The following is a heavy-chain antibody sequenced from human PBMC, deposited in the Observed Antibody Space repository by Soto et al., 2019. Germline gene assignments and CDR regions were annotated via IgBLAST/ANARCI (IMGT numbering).Heavy chain of an antibody. CDR3: AKLGDYSSGRLDS. Sequence: PGGSLRLSCAASGFTFSSYARSWVRQAPGMGLDWVSSFIGIDNSTYYADSMKGRFTISGDNSKNTVYLQMNSLRGEDTAVYYCAKLGDYSSGRLDSWGQGTLVTVSS. CDR1: GFTFSSYA. CDR2: FIGIDNST. D-gene: IGHD6-19*01. J-gene: IGHJ4*02. V-gene: IGHV3-23*01.